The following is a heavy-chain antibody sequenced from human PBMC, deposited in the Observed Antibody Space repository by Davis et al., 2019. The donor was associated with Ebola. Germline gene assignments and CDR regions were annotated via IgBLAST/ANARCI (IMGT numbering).Heavy chain of an antibody. CDR2: ISNGGRT. J-gene: IGHJ4*02. CDR1: GCSVGSDD. Sequence: MPSETLSLTCSVSGCSVGSDDWSWIRQSPGKGLEWIAFISNGGRTIYNPSLRGRVTISIDTSKNQFSLEVRSVTAADTAFYYCVRENDAYKTGYWGQGTLVTVSS. V-gene: IGHV4-59*02. CDR3: VRENDAYKTGY. D-gene: IGHD5-24*01.